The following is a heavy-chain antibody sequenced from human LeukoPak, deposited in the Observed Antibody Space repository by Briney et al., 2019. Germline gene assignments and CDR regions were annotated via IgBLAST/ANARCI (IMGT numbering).Heavy chain of an antibody. D-gene: IGHD3-3*01. J-gene: IGHJ5*02. CDR3: ARADPKHRYYDFWSGYYGADNWFDP. CDR2: ISAYNGNT. CDR1: GYTFTSYG. V-gene: IGHV1-18*01. Sequence: ASVTVSSKASGYTFTSYGISWVRQAPGQGLEWMGWISAYNGNTNYAQKLQGRVNMTTDTSTSTAYMELRSLRSDDTAVYYCARADPKHRYYDFWSGYYGADNWFDPWGQGTLVTVSS.